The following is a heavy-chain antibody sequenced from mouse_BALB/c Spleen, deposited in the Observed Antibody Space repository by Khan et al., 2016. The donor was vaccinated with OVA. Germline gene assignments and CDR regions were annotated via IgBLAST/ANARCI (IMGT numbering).Heavy chain of an antibody. CDR3: TSHGSTYTLFGY. CDR2: IDPNSANT. CDR1: GYTFTNYW. V-gene: IGHV1-7*01. J-gene: IGHJ3*01. Sequence: QIQLVQSGAELAKPGASVKMSCKASGYTFTNYWMHWVKQRPGQGLEWIGYIDPNSANTAFNQKFKDKATLTADKSSSTAYMQLSSLTSEDSAVYFGTSHGSTYTLFGYWGQGTLVTVSA. D-gene: IGHD1-1*01.